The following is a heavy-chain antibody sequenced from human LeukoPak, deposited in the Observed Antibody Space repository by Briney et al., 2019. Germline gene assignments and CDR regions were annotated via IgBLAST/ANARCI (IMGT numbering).Heavy chain of an antibody. CDR1: GGSISSYY. Sequence: SETLSLTCTVSGGSISSYYWSWIRQPPGKGLEWIGYIYYSGSTNYNPSLKSRVTISVDTSKNQFSLKLSSVTAADTAVYYCAAGREGGHWFDPWGQGTLVTVSS. D-gene: IGHD1-26*01. CDR3: AAGREGGHWFDP. J-gene: IGHJ5*02. V-gene: IGHV4-59*01. CDR2: IYYSGST.